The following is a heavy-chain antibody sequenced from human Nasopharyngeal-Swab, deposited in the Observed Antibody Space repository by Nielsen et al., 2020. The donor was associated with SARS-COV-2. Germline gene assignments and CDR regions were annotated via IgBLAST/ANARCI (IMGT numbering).Heavy chain of an antibody. J-gene: IGHJ4*02. Sequence: SVKVSCKASGYTFTSYGIIWVRQAPGQGLEWMGWISAYNGNTNYAQKLQGRVTITTDTSTSTAYMKLRSLRSDDTAVYYCARVGKDLGPFDYWGQGTLVTVSS. CDR2: ISAYNGNT. CDR1: GYTFTSYG. CDR3: ARVGKDLGPFDY. D-gene: IGHD3-16*01. V-gene: IGHV1-18*04.